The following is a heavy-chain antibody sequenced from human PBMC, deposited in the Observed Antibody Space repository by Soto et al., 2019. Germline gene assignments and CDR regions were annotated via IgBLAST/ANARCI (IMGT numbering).Heavy chain of an antibody. CDR1: GFTFRSFA. V-gene: IGHV3-23*01. Sequence: EVQLLESGGGLVQPGGSLRLSCAASGFTFRSFATSWVRQAPGKGVEWVSTISATGDNTYYADSVKGRFTISRDNSKKPAYLQMNSLKAEDTAVYYCAKDVSSVPYYFDCWGQGALVTVSS. CDR2: ISATGDNT. J-gene: IGHJ4*02. D-gene: IGHD6-6*01. CDR3: AKDVSSVPYYFDC.